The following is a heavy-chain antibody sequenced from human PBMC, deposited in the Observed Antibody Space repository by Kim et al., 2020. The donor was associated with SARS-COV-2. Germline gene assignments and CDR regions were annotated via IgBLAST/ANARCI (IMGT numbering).Heavy chain of an antibody. V-gene: IGHV1-18*01. CDR3: ARGAYGDVSFDY. J-gene: IGHJ4*02. Sequence: YAQKVQGRVTWTTDTSTNTAYMELWSLRSDDTAMYYCARGAYGDVSFDYWGQGTLVTVSS. D-gene: IGHD4-17*01.